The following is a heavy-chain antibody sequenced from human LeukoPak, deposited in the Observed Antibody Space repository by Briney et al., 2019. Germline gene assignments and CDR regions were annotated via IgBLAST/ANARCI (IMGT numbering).Heavy chain of an antibody. J-gene: IGHJ4*02. D-gene: IGHD3-9*01. CDR3: ARGLLDNPFDY. CDR2: IYTTGST. CDR1: GGSISSYY. Sequence: PSETLSLTCTVSGGSISSYYWTWIRQPAGKGLEWIGRIYTTGSTNYNPSLNSRVTMSVDTSKNQFSLKLSSVTAADTAVYYCARGLLDNPFDYWGQGTLVTVSS. V-gene: IGHV4-4*07.